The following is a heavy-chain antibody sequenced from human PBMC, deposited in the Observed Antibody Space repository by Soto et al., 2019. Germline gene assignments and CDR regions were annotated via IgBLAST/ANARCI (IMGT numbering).Heavy chain of an antibody. Sequence: EVQLLESGGGLVQPGGSLRLSCAASGFTFSSYAMSWVRQAPGKGLEWVSAISGSGGSTYYADSVKGRFTISRDNSKNTLYLQMNSLRAEDTAVYYCAKGGTTVTKIGYYMDVWGKGTTVTVSS. V-gene: IGHV3-23*01. CDR1: GFTFSSYA. D-gene: IGHD4-17*01. CDR3: AKGGTTVTKIGYYMDV. CDR2: ISGSGGST. J-gene: IGHJ6*03.